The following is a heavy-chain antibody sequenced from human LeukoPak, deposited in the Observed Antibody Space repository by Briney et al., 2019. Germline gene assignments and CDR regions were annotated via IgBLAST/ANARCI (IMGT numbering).Heavy chain of an antibody. CDR3: ARRSPGQYYFDY. Sequence: PGGSLRLSCAASGFTFDDYAMFWVRQAPGKGLEWVSSISSSSSYIYYADSVKGRFTISRDNAKNSLYLQMNSLRAEDTAVYYCARRSPGQYYFDYWGQGTLVTVSS. CDR2: ISSSSSYI. CDR1: GFTFDDYA. V-gene: IGHV3-21*01. J-gene: IGHJ4*02. D-gene: IGHD3-10*01.